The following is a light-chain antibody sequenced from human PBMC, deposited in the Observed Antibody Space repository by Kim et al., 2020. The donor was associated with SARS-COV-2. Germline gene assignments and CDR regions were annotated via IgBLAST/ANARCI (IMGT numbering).Light chain of an antibody. CDR1: QDIRKS. CDR2: AAS. Sequence: DIQMTQSPSSLSASVGDRVSITCRATQDIRKSVAWYQQKPGKAPKFLLYAASILQSGVPSRFSGSGSGTDYTLTISSLQVEDFATYYCQQYYDTPYTFGQGTKVDIK. CDR3: QQYYDTPYT. V-gene: IGKV1-NL1*01. J-gene: IGKJ2*01.